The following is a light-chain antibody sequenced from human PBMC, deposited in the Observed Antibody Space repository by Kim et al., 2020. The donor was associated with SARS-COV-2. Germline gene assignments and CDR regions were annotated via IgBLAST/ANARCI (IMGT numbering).Light chain of an antibody. CDR2: SAS. CDR3: QQSYSPPPT. Sequence: SASVGDRVTITCRSSHSISTYLNWYQQKPGKAPNLLIYSASSLQSGVPSRFSASGSGTSFTLTISSLHPEDFATYYCQQSYSPPPTFGQGTKLEIK. J-gene: IGKJ2*01. V-gene: IGKV1-39*01. CDR1: HSISTY.